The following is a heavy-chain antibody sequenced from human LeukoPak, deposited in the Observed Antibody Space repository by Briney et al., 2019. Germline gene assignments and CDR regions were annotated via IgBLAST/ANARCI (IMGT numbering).Heavy chain of an antibody. V-gene: IGHV3-66*02. J-gene: IGHJ4*02. D-gene: IGHD5-12*01. CDR1: GFTVSSNY. CDR3: ARVEDIVATLDY. CDR2: IYSSGST. Sequence: GGSLRLSCAASGFTVSSNYMSWVRQAPGKGLEWVSVIYSSGSTYYADSVKGRFTISRDNSKNTLYLQMNSLRAEDTAVYYCARVEDIVATLDYWGQGTLVTVSS.